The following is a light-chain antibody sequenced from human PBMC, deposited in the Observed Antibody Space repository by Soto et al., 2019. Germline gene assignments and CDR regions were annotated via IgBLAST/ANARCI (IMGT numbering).Light chain of an antibody. Sequence: SLLTQSPATLSLSPGERATLSCRASQSISSYFAWYQQKPGQAPRLLIYDTSTRATGIPARFSGSGSGTDFTLTISRLEPEDFAVYYCQQYGSSGTFGQGTKVDIK. J-gene: IGKJ1*01. CDR1: QSISSY. CDR2: DTS. V-gene: IGKV3-20*01. CDR3: QQYGSSGT.